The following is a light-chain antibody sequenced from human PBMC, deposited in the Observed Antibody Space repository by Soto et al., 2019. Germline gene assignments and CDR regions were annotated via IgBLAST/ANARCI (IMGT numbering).Light chain of an antibody. CDR3: SAHGGTNPYV. CDR1: PSDIGGYTF. CDR2: DVN. V-gene: IGLV2-8*01. Sequence: QSALTQPPSASGAPGQSVAISCTGTPSDIGGYTFVSWYQQHPGTAPKLLIYDVNKRPSVVPDRFSGSKSGDTASLTVSGLQAEDEADYYCSAHGGTNPYVFGTGTKLTVL. J-gene: IGLJ1*01.